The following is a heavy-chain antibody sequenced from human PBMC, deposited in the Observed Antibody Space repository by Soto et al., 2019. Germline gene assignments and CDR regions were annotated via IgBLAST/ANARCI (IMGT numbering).Heavy chain of an antibody. CDR2: IYPGDSDT. J-gene: IGHJ6*02. CDR3: ARQTDQHHDYSNRENYYYYGMDV. V-gene: IGHV5-51*01. D-gene: IGHD4-4*01. Sequence: GESLKISCKGSGYSFTSYWIGWVRQMPGKGLEWMGIIYPGDSDTRYSPSFQGQVTISADTSISTAYLQWSSLKASDTAMYYCARQTDQHHDYSNRENYYYYGMDVWGQGTTVTVSS. CDR1: GYSFTSYW.